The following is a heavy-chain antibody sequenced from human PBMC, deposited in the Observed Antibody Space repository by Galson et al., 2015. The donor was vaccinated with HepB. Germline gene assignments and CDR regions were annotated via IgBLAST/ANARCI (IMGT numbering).Heavy chain of an antibody. CDR3: VRRSASYFYFES. CDR1: GYSFANSW. Sequence: QSGAEVKKPGESLKISCKASGYSFANSWIAWVRQMPDKSLEWVGVIWPGDSDGKYRPSFKGQVSISADKSTNTAYLRWTSLKASDTAIYYCVRRSASYFYFESWGQGTLVAVSS. D-gene: IGHD6-19*01. V-gene: IGHV5-51*01. CDR2: IWPGDSDG. J-gene: IGHJ4*02.